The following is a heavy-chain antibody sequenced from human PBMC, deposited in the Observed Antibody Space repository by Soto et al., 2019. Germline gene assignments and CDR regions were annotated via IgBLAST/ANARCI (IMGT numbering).Heavy chain of an antibody. CDR3: ARGRTRALDY. Sequence: ASVKVSCKASGYTFTSYGISWVRQAPGQGLEWMGWISAYNGNPNYAQKLQGRVTMTTNTSTTTAFLELRSLTSDDTAVYYCARGRTRALDYWGQGTPVTVSS. CDR1: GYTFTSYG. CDR2: ISAYNGNP. V-gene: IGHV1-18*04. J-gene: IGHJ4*02. D-gene: IGHD1-7*01.